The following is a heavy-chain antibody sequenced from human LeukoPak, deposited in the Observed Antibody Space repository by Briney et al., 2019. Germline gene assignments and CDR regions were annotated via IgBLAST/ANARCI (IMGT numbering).Heavy chain of an antibody. Sequence: GMSLRLSCAASGFTFSSYAIHWVRQAPGKGLEWVAVISSDGSNKYYADSVKGRFTISRDNSKNTLYLQMNSLRAEDTAVYYCARSLGYYDSSGIREDYWGQGTLSPSPQ. J-gene: IGHJ4*02. V-gene: IGHV3-30-3*01. CDR3: ARSLGYYDSSGIREDY. CDR2: ISSDGSNK. CDR1: GFTFSSYA. D-gene: IGHD3-22*01.